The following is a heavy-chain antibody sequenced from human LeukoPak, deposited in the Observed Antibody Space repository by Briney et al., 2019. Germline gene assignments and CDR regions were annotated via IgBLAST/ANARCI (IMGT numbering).Heavy chain of an antibody. CDR1: GFTFSSYG. D-gene: IGHD6-19*01. J-gene: IGHJ4*02. V-gene: IGHV3-30*03. CDR3: AAIGYSSGWSPG. CDR2: ISYDGSNK. Sequence: GRSLRLSCAASGFTFSSYGMHWVRQAPGKGLEWVAVISYDGSNKYYADSVRGRFTISRDNSKNTLYLQMNSLRAEDTAVYYCAAIGYSSGWSPGWGQGTLVTVSS.